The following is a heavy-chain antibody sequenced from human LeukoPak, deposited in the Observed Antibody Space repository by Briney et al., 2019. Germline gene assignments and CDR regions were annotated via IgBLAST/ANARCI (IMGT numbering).Heavy chain of an antibody. D-gene: IGHD6-19*01. Sequence: GGSMRLSCAASGFTFSSYEMNWVRQAPGKGLEWVSYISSSGSTIYYADSVKGRFTISRDNSKNTLYLQMSSLRAEDTAVYYCARDHHSSGWGDSFDIWGQGTMVTVSS. V-gene: IGHV3-48*03. CDR3: ARDHHSSGWGDSFDI. CDR1: GFTFSSYE. J-gene: IGHJ3*02. CDR2: ISSSGSTI.